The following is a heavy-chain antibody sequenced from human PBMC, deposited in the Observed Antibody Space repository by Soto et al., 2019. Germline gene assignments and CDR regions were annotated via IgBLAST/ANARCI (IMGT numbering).Heavy chain of an antibody. Sequence: EVQLLESGGGLVQPGGSLRLSCAASGFTFSSYAMSWVRQAPGKGLEWVSAISGSGGSTYYADSVKGRFTISRDNAKNPLYLQRNSLRAEDTGANYCAKDRGSSGKKGDYWGQGTLVTVSS. CDR2: ISGSGGST. CDR3: AKDRGSSGKKGDY. J-gene: IGHJ4*02. CDR1: GFTFSSYA. V-gene: IGHV3-23*01. D-gene: IGHD3-22*01.